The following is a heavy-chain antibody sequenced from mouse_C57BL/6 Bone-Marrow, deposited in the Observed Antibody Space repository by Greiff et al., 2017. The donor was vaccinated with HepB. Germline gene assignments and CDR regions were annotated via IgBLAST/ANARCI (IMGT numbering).Heavy chain of an antibody. Sequence: VQLKESGAELARPGASVKLSCKASGYTFTSYGISWVKQRTGQGLEWIGEIYPRSGNTYYNEKFKGKATLTADKSSSTAYMELRSLTSEDSAVYFCARSGYSNYVRDYWGQGTTLTVSS. CDR2: IYPRSGNT. CDR3: ARSGYSNYVRDY. J-gene: IGHJ2*01. D-gene: IGHD2-5*01. CDR1: GYTFTSYG. V-gene: IGHV1-81*01.